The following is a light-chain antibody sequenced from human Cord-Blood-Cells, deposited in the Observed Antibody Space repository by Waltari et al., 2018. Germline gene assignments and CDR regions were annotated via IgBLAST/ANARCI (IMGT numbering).Light chain of an antibody. Sequence: SYELTQPPSVSVSPGQTARITCSGDALPKQYAYLYQQKPGQAPVLGIGGDRARSSGISGRFAASSSVAAVALSISGVQAEDEADYYCQSADSSGTRGCGGGNKLTVL. V-gene: IGLV3-25*02. CDR2: GDR. CDR1: ALPKQY. CDR3: QSADSSGTRG. J-gene: IGLJ3*02.